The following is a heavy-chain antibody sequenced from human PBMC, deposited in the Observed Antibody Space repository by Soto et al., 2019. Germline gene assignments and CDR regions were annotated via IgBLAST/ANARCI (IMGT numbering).Heavy chain of an antibody. CDR1: GGSISSGGYY. J-gene: IGHJ4*02. V-gene: IGHV4-61*03. Sequence: LTCTVSGGSISSGGYYWRWIRQPPGKGLEWIGYIYYSGGTNYNPSLKSRVTISVDSSKNHFSLKLSSVTAADTAVYYCARRYGGNLDYWGQGTLVTVSS. D-gene: IGHD1-26*01. CDR2: IYYSGGT. CDR3: ARRYGGNLDY.